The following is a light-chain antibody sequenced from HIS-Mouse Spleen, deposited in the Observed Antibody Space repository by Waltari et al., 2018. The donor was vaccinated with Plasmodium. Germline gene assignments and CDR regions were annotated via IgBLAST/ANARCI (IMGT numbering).Light chain of an antibody. J-gene: IGKJ1*01. V-gene: IGKV3-20*01. CDR2: GAS. CDR3: LQHNSYPRT. CDR1: QRVSSSY. Sequence: EIVLTQSPGTLSLSPGERATLSCRASQRVSSSYLAWYQQKPGQAPRPLIYGASSRATGIPDRFSGSGSGTDFTLTISRLEPEDFAVYYCLQHNSYPRTFGQGTKVEIK.